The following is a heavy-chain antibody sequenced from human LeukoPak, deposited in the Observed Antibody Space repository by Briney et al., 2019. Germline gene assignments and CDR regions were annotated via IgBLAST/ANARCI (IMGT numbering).Heavy chain of an antibody. V-gene: IGHV4-59*08. Sequence: SGTLSLTCTVAAGSIITSYWSCIRQSLREGREEIGYIYHTESTYYNPSLTSPVTKSVGTSEKQLSIQLGSVTAADTAVYYCAKQPDYGDQLFDYWGQGTLVTVSS. CDR3: AKQPDYGDQLFDY. D-gene: IGHD4-17*01. J-gene: IGHJ4*02. CDR2: IYHTEST. CDR1: AGSIITSY.